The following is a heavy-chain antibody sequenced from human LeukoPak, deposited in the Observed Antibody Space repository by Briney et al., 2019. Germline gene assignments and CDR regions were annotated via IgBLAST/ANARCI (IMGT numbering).Heavy chain of an antibody. Sequence: GGSLRLSCAVSGFTVSSNHMSWVRQAPGKGLEWVSVIYIDSNTYYTDSVKGRFTISRDNSKNTLFLQMNSLRAEDTAVYYCARDREVVTAKAQMDVWGKGTTVTVSS. J-gene: IGHJ6*04. CDR2: IYIDSNT. V-gene: IGHV3-53*01. CDR1: GFTVSSNH. CDR3: ARDREVVTAKAQMDV. D-gene: IGHD2-21*02.